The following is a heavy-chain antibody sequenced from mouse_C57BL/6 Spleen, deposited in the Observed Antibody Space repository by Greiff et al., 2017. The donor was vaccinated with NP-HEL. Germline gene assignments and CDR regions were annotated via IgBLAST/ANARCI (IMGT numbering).Heavy chain of an antibody. J-gene: IGHJ1*03. Sequence: EVQGVESGEGLVKPGGSLKLSCAASGFTFSSYAMSWVRQTPEKRLEWVAYLSSGGDYIYYADTVKGRFTISRDNARNTLYLQMSSLKSEDTAMYYCTRGGGNYEGWYFDVWGTGTTVTVSS. CDR3: TRGGGNYEGWYFDV. V-gene: IGHV5-9-1*02. D-gene: IGHD2-1*01. CDR2: LSSGGDYI. CDR1: GFTFSSYA.